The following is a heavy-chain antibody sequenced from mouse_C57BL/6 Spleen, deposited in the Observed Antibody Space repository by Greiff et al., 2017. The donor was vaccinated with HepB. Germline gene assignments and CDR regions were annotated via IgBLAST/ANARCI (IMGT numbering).Heavy chain of an antibody. V-gene: IGHV5-4*03. J-gene: IGHJ3*01. CDR1: GFTFSSYA. Sequence: EVKVVESGGGLVKPGGSLKLSCAASGFTFSSYAMSWVRQTPEKRLEWVATISDGGSYTYYPDNVKGRFTISRDNAKNNLYLQMSHLKSEDTAMYYCARALYYSILFAYWGQGTLVTVSA. CDR3: ARALYYSILFAY. D-gene: IGHD2-5*01. CDR2: ISDGGSYT.